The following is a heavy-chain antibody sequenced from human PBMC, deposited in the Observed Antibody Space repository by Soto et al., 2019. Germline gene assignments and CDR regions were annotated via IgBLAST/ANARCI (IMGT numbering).Heavy chain of an antibody. V-gene: IGHV1-18*01. J-gene: IGHJ4*02. Sequence: QVQLVQSGAEVKEPGASVRVSCKASGYTFSSYGFSWVRQSPGQALEWVAWISANSGDTNSAQKFQGRGTLTTDTSTSTAYLDLRSLTSDDTAISSCARGFRDCCGGPSCSYFDFWGQGTLVTVSS. D-gene: IGHD2-2*01. CDR2: ISANSGDT. CDR3: ARGFRDCCGGPSCSYFDF. CDR1: GYTFSSYG.